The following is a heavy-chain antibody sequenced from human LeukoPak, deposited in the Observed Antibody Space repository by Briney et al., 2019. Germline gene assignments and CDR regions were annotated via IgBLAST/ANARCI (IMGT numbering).Heavy chain of an antibody. J-gene: IGHJ6*03. CDR3: RNYCSSTSCYPTYYYYYMDV. D-gene: IGHD2-2*01. CDR2: IKQEGSEK. V-gene: IGHV3-7*01. CDR1: GFTFSSYW. Sequence: SGGSLRLSCAASGFTFSSYWMSWVRQAPGEGLEWVANIKQEGSEKYYVDSVKGRFTISRDNAKNSLYLQMNSLRAEDTAVYYCRNYCSSTSCYPTYYYYYMDVWGKGTTVTVSS.